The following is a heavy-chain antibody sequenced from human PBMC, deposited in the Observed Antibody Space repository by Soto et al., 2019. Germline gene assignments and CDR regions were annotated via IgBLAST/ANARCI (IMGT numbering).Heavy chain of an antibody. V-gene: IGHV1-2*04. D-gene: IGHD7-27*01. CDR1: GYTFTGYY. Sequence: ASVKVSCKASGYTFTGYYMHWVRQAPGQGLEWMGWINPNSGGTNYAQKFQGWVTMTRDTSISTAYMELSRLRSYYTAVYYCARERLGGEFDPWGQGTLVTVSS. CDR2: INPNSGGT. J-gene: IGHJ5*02. CDR3: ARERLGGEFDP.